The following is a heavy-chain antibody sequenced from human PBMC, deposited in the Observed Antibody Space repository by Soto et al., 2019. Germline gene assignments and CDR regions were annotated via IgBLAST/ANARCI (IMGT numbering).Heavy chain of an antibody. V-gene: IGHV3-23*01. CDR3: AKSPLGYCSGGTCYPPHYFAY. J-gene: IGHJ4*02. CDR1: GFTFSNYA. Sequence: EVHLLDSGGGLVQPGGSLRLSCAASGFTFSNYAMSWVRQAPGKGLEWGSGVGGSGDSTYYADSVKGRFTISRDNSMDTLYLQMNSLSAEDTAVYYCAKSPLGYCSGGTCYPPHYFAYWGQGTLVTVSS. CDR2: VGGSGDST. D-gene: IGHD2-15*01.